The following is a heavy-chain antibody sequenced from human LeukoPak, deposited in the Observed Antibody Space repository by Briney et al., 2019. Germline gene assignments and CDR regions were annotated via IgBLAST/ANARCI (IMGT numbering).Heavy chain of an antibody. D-gene: IGHD3-22*01. V-gene: IGHV3-23*01. J-gene: IGHJ4*02. CDR1: GFIFSSYA. Sequence: VQPGGPLRLSCAASGFIFSSYAMSWARQAPGKGLEWVSAITASGGSTYYAHSVRGRFTVSRDNSKSTLYVQVSSLRAEDTDVYYCAVNDYSSGYEFWGQGTLVTVSS. CDR2: ITASGGST. CDR3: AVNDYSSGYEF.